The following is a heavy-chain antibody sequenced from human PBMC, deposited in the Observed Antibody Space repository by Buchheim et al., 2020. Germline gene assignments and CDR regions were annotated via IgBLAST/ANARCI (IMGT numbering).Heavy chain of an antibody. CDR3: AEDWANSGMDV. Sequence: QVQLVESGGGVVQPGRSLRLSCVVSGFTFRTYGMYWVRQAPGKGLEWLAVISSDGNNKYYADSVKGRFTISRDNSKNTLYLQIHSLRADDTAVYYCAEDWANSGMDVWGQGTT. CDR2: ISSDGNNK. V-gene: IGHV3-30*18. J-gene: IGHJ6*02. CDR1: GFTFRTYG. D-gene: IGHD3-16*01.